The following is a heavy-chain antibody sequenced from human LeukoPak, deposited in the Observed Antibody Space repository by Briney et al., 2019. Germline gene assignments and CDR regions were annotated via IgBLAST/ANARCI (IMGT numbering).Heavy chain of an antibody. V-gene: IGHV3-30*18. CDR2: ISYDGSNK. Sequence: PGGSLRLSCAASGFTFSSYGMHWVRQAPGKGLEWVAVISYDGSNKYYADSVKGRFTISRDNSKNTLYLQMNSLRAEDTAVYYCAKDAEEWLFSVVDYWGQGTLVTVSS. CDR1: GFTFSSYG. J-gene: IGHJ4*02. D-gene: IGHD3-3*01. CDR3: AKDAEEWLFSVVDY.